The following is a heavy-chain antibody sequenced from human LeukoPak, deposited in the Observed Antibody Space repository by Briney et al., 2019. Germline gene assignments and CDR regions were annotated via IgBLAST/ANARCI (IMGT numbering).Heavy chain of an antibody. J-gene: IGHJ6*03. Sequence: PGGSLRLSCAASGFTLSNAWMNWVRQAPGKGLEWVGLIKSKSNGYTRDYAAPVKCRFTISRDDSDNTLYLQMNSLRAEDTAVYYCARGSSSTYYYGSGSYYKTYYYYYYMDVWGKGTTVTISS. V-gene: IGHV3-15*01. CDR3: ARGSSSTYYYGSGSYYKTYYYYYYMDV. D-gene: IGHD3-10*01. CDR2: IKSKSNGYTR. CDR1: GFTLSNAW.